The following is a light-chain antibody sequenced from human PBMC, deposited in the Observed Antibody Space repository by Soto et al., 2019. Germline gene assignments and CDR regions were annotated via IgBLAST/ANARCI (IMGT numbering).Light chain of an antibody. CDR3: SSYGGTSV. J-gene: IGLJ1*01. CDR1: TSDVGAYNY. Sequence: QSVLTQPRSVSGSPGQSVAISCTGTTSDVGAYNYVSWYQQHPGKAPKLMIYDVTKRPSGVPDRFSGSKSGNTASLTISGLQADDEADYYCSSYGGTSVFGTGTKVTVL. CDR2: DVT. V-gene: IGLV2-11*01.